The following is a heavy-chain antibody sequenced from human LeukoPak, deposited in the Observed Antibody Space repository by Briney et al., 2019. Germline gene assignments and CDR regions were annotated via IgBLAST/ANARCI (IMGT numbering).Heavy chain of an antibody. J-gene: IGHJ4*02. D-gene: IGHD2-15*01. CDR1: GFTFNTYA. Sequence: PGGSLRLSCVASGFTFNTYAMSWVRQAPGKGLEWVANVKQDGSEKYYVDSVKGRFTISRDSAKNSLYLQMNSLRAEDTAVYYCARDGGEGFIDYWGQGTLVTVSS. V-gene: IGHV3-7*03. CDR2: VKQDGSEK. CDR3: ARDGGEGFIDY.